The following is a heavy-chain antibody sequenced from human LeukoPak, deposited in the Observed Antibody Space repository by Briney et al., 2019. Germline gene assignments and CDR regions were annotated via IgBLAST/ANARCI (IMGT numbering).Heavy chain of an antibody. Sequence: GGSLRLSCAASGFTFSDYYMSWIRQAPGKGLEWVSYISSSGSTIYYADSVKGRFTISRDNAKNSLYLQMNSLRAEDTAVYYCARDRLATTGYHWFDPWGQGTLVTVSS. V-gene: IGHV3-11*01. CDR1: GFTFSDYY. D-gene: IGHD3-9*01. CDR2: ISSSGSTI. CDR3: ARDRLATTGYHWFDP. J-gene: IGHJ5*02.